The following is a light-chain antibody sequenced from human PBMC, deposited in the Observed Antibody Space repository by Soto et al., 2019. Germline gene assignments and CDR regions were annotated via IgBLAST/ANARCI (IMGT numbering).Light chain of an antibody. CDR2: GAS. J-gene: IGKJ1*01. V-gene: IGKV3-15*01. Sequence: EIVMTQSPATLSVSPGERATLSCRASQSVSSNLAWYQQKPGQAPRLLIYGASTRATGLPARFSGSGSGTEFTLTISSLQSEDFAVYYCQQYGTSPWTFGQGTKVEIK. CDR1: QSVSSN. CDR3: QQYGTSPWT.